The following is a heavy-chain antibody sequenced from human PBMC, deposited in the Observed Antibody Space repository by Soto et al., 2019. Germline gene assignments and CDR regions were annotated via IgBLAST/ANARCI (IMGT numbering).Heavy chain of an antibody. D-gene: IGHD2-2*02. V-gene: IGHV3-72*01. CDR3: VRGYNGFDR. Sequence: EVQLVESGGGLVQPGGSLRLSCAASGFTLSDRYMDWVRQTPEKGLEWVARSRNKANSYTTEYAAAVKGRFTISRDELKSLLYLQMESLRTEDTAVYYCVRGYNGFDRWCQGTLVTVSS. CDR1: GFTLSDRY. J-gene: IGHJ4*02. CDR2: SRNKANSYTT.